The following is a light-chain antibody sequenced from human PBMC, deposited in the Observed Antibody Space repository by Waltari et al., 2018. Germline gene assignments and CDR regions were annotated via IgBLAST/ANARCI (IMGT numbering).Light chain of an antibody. CDR3: QQYNNWPPIT. CDR1: QSVSSNY. V-gene: IGKV3-20*01. J-gene: IGKJ5*01. CDR2: DAS. Sequence: EIVLTQSPGTLSLSPGERATLSCRASQSVSSNYLAWYQQKPGQAPRLLIYDASSWATGIPDRFSGSGSGTDLTLTISRLEPEDFAVYYCQQYNNWPPITFGQGTRLEIK.